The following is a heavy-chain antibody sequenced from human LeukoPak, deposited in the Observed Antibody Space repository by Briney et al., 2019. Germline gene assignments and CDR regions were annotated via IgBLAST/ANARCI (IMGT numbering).Heavy chain of an antibody. CDR3: ARDQRGATTH. D-gene: IGHD1-26*01. V-gene: IGHV4-30-2*01. CDR1: GGSISSGGYS. J-gene: IGHJ4*02. Sequence: PSETLSLTCAVSGGSISSGGYSWSWIRQPPGKGLEWIGYIYHSGSTYYNPSLKSRVTISVDRSKNQFSLKLSSVTAADTAVYYCARDQRGATTHWGQGTLVTVSS. CDR2: IYHSGST.